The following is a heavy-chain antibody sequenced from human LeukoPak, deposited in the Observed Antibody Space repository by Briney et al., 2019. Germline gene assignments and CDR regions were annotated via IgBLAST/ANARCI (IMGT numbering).Heavy chain of an antibody. Sequence: GSLRLSCAASGFTFSSYWMSWVRQPPGKGLEWIRTLYYSGSTYFKPALKSRVTISVDTSKNQFSLKLTSVTAADTAVYYCSRLYCTTSSCGRFDPWGQGTLVTVSS. CDR2: LYYSGST. J-gene: IGHJ5*02. V-gene: IGHV4-39*01. CDR3: SRLYCTTSSCGRFDP. D-gene: IGHD2-2*01. CDR1: GFTFSSYW.